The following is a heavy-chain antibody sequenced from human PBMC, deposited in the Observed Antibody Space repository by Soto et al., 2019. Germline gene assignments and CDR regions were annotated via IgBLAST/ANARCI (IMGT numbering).Heavy chain of an antibody. J-gene: IGHJ4*02. V-gene: IGHV4-31*03. D-gene: IGHD4-4*01. Sequence: QVQLQESGPGLVKPSQTLSLTCTVSGGPISSGGYYWSWIRQHQGRGLEWIGYIYYSGSTYYNPSLKSRVTISVDTSKNQFSLKLSSVTAADTAVYYCAREHSNYYFDYWGQGTLVTVSS. CDR1: GGPISSGGYY. CDR3: AREHSNYYFDY. CDR2: IYYSGST.